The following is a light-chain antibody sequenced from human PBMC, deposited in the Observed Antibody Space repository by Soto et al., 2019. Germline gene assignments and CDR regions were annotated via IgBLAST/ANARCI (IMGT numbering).Light chain of an antibody. CDR1: SSVVGAYNY. Sequence: QSALTQPASVSGSPGQSITISCTGTSSVVGAYNYVSWYQQYPGKAPKLVVYDVSNRPSGVSNRFSGSKSGNTASLTIPGLQAEDEADYHCSSYTTSIGYVFGTGTKVTVL. CDR2: DVS. J-gene: IGLJ1*01. CDR3: SSYTTSIGYV. V-gene: IGLV2-14*01.